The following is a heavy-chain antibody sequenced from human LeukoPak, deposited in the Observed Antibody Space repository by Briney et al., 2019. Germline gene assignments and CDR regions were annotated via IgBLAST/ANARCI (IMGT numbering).Heavy chain of an antibody. D-gene: IGHD2-15*01. J-gene: IGHJ1*01. CDR1: VGSLSSYY. CDR3: ARDARYCSGGSCSRTGLFQD. V-gene: IGHV4-59*01. Sequence: SETLSLTCTLSVGSLSSYYWSWIPHPPGKGRECIGHIYYRGSTKYNPSLKSRVTISVDTSKNQFSLKLSSVTSADTDVYCCARDARYCSGGSCSRTGLFQDWGQGTLVTVSS. CDR2: IYYRGST.